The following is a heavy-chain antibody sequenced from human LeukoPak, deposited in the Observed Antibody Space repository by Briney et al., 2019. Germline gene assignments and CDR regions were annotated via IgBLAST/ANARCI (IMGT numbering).Heavy chain of an antibody. Sequence: GGSLRLSCAASGINFRNADISWVRQAPGKGLGWVGCIKRNIDSATIDYAAPVKYRFTISRDDSKTTLYLQMNGLKTEDTAVYYCAADIPYSWGYCFVHWGQGTLVTVSS. J-gene: IGHJ5*02. D-gene: IGHD1-26*01. CDR1: GINFRNAD. V-gene: IGHV3-15*01. CDR2: IKRNIDSATI. CDR3: AADIPYSWGYCFVH.